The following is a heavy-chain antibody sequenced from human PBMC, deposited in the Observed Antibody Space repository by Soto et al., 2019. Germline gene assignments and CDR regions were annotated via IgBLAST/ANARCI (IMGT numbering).Heavy chain of an antibody. CDR1: GYTFTSYA. J-gene: IGHJ4*02. Sequence: GASVKVSCKASGYTFTSYAMHWVRQAPGQMLEWMGWINAGNGNTKYSQKFQGRVTITRDTSASTAYMELSSLGSEDTAVYYCARGYSILRFLEWSHGYWGQGTLVTVSS. CDR2: INAGNGNT. D-gene: IGHD3-3*01. V-gene: IGHV1-3*01. CDR3: ARGYSILRFLEWSHGY.